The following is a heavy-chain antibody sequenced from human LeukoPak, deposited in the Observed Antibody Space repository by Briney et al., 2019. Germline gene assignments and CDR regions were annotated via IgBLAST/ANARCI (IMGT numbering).Heavy chain of an antibody. V-gene: IGHV3-30*02. J-gene: IGHJ4*02. CDR3: AKDLATVKYY. CDR2: IRYDGSNK. Sequence: PGGSLRLSCAASGFTFSSYGMHWVRQAPGKGLEWVAFIRYDGSNKYYADSVKGRFTISRDNSKNTLYLQMSSLRAEDTAVYYCAKDLATVKYYWGQGTLVTVSS. D-gene: IGHD4-17*01. CDR1: GFTFSSYG.